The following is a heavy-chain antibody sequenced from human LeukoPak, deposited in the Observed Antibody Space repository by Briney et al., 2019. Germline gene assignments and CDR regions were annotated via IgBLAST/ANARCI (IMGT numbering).Heavy chain of an antibody. D-gene: IGHD3-10*01. CDR1: GYTFTSYG. CDR2: ISAYNGNT. V-gene: IGHV1-18*01. Sequence: GASVKVSCKASGYTFTSYGISWVRQAPGQGLEWMGWISAYNGNTNYAQKLQGRVTMTTDTSTSTAYMELRSLRSDDTAVYYCARKIESLTMVRGVTIDYWGQGTLVNVSS. J-gene: IGHJ4*02. CDR3: ARKIESLTMVRGVTIDY.